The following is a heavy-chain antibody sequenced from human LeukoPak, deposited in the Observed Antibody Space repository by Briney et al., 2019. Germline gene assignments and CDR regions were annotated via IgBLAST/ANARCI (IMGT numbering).Heavy chain of an antibody. CDR1: GFSISANY. J-gene: IGHJ3*02. D-gene: IGHD2-8*02. CDR2: IYSAGST. Sequence: GGSLRLSCAASGFSISANYMSWIRQAPARGLEWGALIYSAGSTYYADSVKGRFTISRDTSNNTLFLRMSSLHTEDAALYFCARGDTGAFDIWGRGTLVTVSS. CDR3: ARGDTGAFDI. V-gene: IGHV3-53*01.